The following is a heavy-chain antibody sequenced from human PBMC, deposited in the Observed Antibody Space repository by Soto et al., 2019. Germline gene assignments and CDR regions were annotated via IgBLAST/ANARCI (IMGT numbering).Heavy chain of an antibody. Sequence: EVQLVESGGGLVKPGGSLRLSCAASGFTFSSYSMNWVRQAPGKGLEWVSSISSSSSYISYADSVKGRFTISRDNAKNSLYVQMNSLRAEDTAVYYCAREILRDEFDYWGQGTLVTVSS. D-gene: IGHD2-15*01. CDR1: GFTFSSYS. CDR3: AREILRDEFDY. CDR2: ISSSSSYI. V-gene: IGHV3-21*01. J-gene: IGHJ4*02.